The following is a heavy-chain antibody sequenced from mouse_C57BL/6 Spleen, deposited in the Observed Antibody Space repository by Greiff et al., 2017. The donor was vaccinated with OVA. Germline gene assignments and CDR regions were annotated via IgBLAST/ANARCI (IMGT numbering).Heavy chain of an antibody. CDR1: GYTFTDYY. CDR3: ARSRGSLYYYAMDY. V-gene: IGHV1-26*01. D-gene: IGHD1-1*01. J-gene: IGHJ4*01. Sequence: EVQLQQSGPELVKPGASVKISCKASGYTFTDYYMNWVKQSHGKSLEWIGDINPNNGGTSYNQKFKGKATLTVDKSSSTADMELRSLTSEDSAVYYCARSRGSLYYYAMDYWGQGTSVTVSS. CDR2: INPNNGGT.